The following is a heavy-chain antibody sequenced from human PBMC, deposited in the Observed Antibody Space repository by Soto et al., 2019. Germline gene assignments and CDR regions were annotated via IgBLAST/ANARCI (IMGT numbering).Heavy chain of an antibody. CDR1: GFSLNTRDVG. D-gene: IGHD3-16*01. V-gene: IGHV2-5*02. CDR2: AYWDDDK. J-gene: IGHJ4*02. CDR3: AHCRGGVASF. Sequence: QITLNESGPALVKPTQTLTLTCTFSGFSLNTRDVGVGWIRQPPGKALEWLGVAYWDDDKTYSPSLKSRLTLTKDTPKNQVVLRMTKMDPVDTATYYCAHCRGGVASFWGQGTLVTVSS.